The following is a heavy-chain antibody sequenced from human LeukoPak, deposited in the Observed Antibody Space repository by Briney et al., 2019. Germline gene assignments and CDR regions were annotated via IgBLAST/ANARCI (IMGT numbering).Heavy chain of an antibody. CDR1: DFSFETYW. D-gene: IGHD5-24*01. V-gene: IGHV3-7*01. J-gene: IGHJ6*03. CDR3: ARGETMDV. Sequence: GGSLRLSCVALDFSFETYWMSWVRQAPGKGPQWVANINEDGAEKHYVGSVRGRFTISRDNAESSLQLQMNSLRPDDLGVYYCARGETMDVWGKGTMVTVSS. CDR2: INEDGAEK.